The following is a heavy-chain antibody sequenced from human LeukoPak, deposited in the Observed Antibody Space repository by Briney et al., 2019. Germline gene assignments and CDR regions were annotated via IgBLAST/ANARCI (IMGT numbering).Heavy chain of an antibody. D-gene: IGHD4-17*01. CDR1: GFTFSDAW. CDR2: ISYDGSNK. J-gene: IGHJ4*02. V-gene: IGHV3-30-3*01. Sequence: LGGALSLTCAASGFTFSDAWMSWVRQAPGKGLEWVAVISYDGSNKYYADSVKGRFTISRDNSKNTLYMQMNSLRAEDTAVYYCARDLKVLNSGDYVDYWGQGTLVTVSS. CDR3: ARDLKVLNSGDYVDY.